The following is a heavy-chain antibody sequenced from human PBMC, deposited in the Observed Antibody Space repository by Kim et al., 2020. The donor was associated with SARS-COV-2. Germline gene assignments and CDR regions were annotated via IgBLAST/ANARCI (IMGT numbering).Heavy chain of an antibody. CDR2: ITGSSDYT. CDR1: GFSFSDYA. Sequence: GGSLRLSCSASGFSFSDYAMNWVRQAPGKGLEWLSSITGSSDYTYYTDSVKGRFTISRDNSRNTLFFQMNNLKAEDTAVYYCAKRVKTGTPGVLDYWGQGVLVTLSS. J-gene: IGHJ4*02. D-gene: IGHD1-7*01. V-gene: IGHV3-23*01. CDR3: AKRVKTGTPGVLDY.